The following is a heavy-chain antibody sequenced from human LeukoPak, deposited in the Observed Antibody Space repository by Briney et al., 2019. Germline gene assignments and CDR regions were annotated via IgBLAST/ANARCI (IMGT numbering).Heavy chain of an antibody. J-gene: IGHJ4*02. Sequence: SETLSLTCTVSGGSISSSSYYWGWIRQPPGKGLEWIGSIYTSGSTNYNPSLKSRVTMSVDTSKNQFSLKLSSVTAADTAVYYCARQEYYYDSSGYYPAFDYWGQGTLVTVSS. D-gene: IGHD3-22*01. V-gene: IGHV4-39*01. CDR1: GGSISSSSYY. CDR3: ARQEYYYDSSGYYPAFDY. CDR2: IYTSGST.